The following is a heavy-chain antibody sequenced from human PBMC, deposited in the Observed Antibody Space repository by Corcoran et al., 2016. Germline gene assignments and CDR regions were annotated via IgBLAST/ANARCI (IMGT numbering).Heavy chain of an antibody. D-gene: IGHD1-1*01. Sequence: EVQLVESGGGLVKPGGSLRLSCAASGFTFSSYSMTLVRQAPGKGLEWVSSISSSSSYIYYSDSVKGRFTISRDNAKNSLYLQMNSLRAEDTVVYYCARATIWTGGRDVWGQVTTVTVSS. CDR1: GFTFSSYS. V-gene: IGHV3-21*01. CDR3: ARATIWTGGRDV. J-gene: IGHJ6*02. CDR2: ISSSSSYI.